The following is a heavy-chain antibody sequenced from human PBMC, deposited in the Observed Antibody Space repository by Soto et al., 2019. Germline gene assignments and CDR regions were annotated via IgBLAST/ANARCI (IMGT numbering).Heavy chain of an antibody. V-gene: IGHV6-1*01. J-gene: IGHJ6*02. CDR1: GDSVSSNSAG. CDR3: TGITWFRGMDV. CDR2: TYYKSKWNN. D-gene: IGHD3-10*01. Sequence: SQTLSLTCVISGDSVSSNSAGWNWIRQSPSRGLEWLGRTYYKSKWNNDYALSVKSRITINPDTSKNQFSLLLYSVTPEDTALYYCTGITWFRGMDVWGQGTPVTVSS.